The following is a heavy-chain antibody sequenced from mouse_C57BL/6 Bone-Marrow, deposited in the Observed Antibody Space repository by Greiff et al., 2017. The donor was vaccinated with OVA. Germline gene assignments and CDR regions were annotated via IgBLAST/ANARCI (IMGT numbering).Heavy chain of an antibody. J-gene: IGHJ4*01. V-gene: IGHV5-9-1*02. Sequence: EVMLVESGEGLVKPGGSLKLSCAASGFTFSSYAMSWVRQTPEKRLEWVAYISSGGDYISYADTVTGRFTISRDNAKKTLYLQMSNLKAEDTAMYYCTRDGNSYAKDDWGKGTSVTVSS. CDR2: ISSGGDYI. CDR1: GFTFSSYA. D-gene: IGHD2-1*01. CDR3: TRDGNSYAKDD.